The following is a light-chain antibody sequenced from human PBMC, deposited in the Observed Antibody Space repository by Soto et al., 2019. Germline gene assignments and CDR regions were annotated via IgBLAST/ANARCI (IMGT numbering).Light chain of an antibody. J-gene: IGKJ1*01. CDR2: GAS. V-gene: IGKV3-15*01. Sequence: EKVLTQSPATLSLSPGERATLSCRASQSVNTFLAWYQHKPGQAPRLLIYGASTRATGIPARFSGSGSGTEFTLPISSLQSEDFAVYYCQQYINWPSWTFGQGTKVEVK. CDR1: QSVNTF. CDR3: QQYINWPSWT.